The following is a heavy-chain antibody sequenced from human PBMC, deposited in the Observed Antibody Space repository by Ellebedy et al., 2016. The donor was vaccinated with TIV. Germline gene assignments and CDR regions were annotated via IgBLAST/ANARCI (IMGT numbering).Heavy chain of an antibody. CDR2: ISSTSSYT. Sequence: GESLKISCAASGFTFSDYYMSWIRQAPGKGLEWVSYISSTSSYTNYTDPVKGRFTISRDNAKNSLYLQMNSLRDEDTAVYYCARNGYEYVWGSYHHDYWGQGTLVTVSS. J-gene: IGHJ4*02. D-gene: IGHD3-16*02. CDR1: GFTFSDYY. V-gene: IGHV3-11*06. CDR3: ARNGYEYVWGSYHHDY.